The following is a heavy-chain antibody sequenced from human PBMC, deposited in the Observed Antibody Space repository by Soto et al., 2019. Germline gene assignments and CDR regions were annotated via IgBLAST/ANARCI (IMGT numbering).Heavy chain of an antibody. J-gene: IGHJ6*02. D-gene: IGHD3-22*01. CDR1: GGSISSYY. CDR3: ARADTMIEGYYGMDV. V-gene: IGHV4-59*01. CDR2: IYYSGST. Sequence: SETLSLTCTVSGGSISSYYWSWIRQPPGKGLEWIGYIYYSGSTNYNPSLKSRVTISVDTSKNQFSLKLSSVTAADTAVYYCARADTMIEGYYGMDVWGQGTTVTVSS.